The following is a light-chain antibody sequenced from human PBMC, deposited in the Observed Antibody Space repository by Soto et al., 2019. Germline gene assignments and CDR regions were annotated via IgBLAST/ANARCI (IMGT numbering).Light chain of an antibody. Sequence: DVVMTQSPDSLAASLGERATINCKSSQSVLYDSNNKNYLAWYQLKPRQPPKLLISWSSTRESGVPDRFSGSGSGTYFTLTFSSLQAEEVAIEYCQQYYVTPLTFGGGTKVEIK. CDR2: WSS. V-gene: IGKV4-1*01. J-gene: IGKJ4*01. CDR3: QQYYVTPLT. CDR1: QSVLYDSNNKNY.